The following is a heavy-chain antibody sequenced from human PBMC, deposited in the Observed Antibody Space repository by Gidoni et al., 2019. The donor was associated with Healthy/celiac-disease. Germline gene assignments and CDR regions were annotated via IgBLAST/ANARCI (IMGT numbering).Heavy chain of an antibody. J-gene: IGHJ4*02. D-gene: IGHD1-26*01. CDR1: GGTFGSYA. Sequence: QVQLVQSGAEVKKPGSSVKVSCKASGGTFGSYAISWVRQAPGQGLEWMGGIIPIFGTANYAQKFQGRVTITADESTSTAYMELSSLRSEDTAVYYCARDEGWASYSGSYSTFDYWGQGTLVTVSS. V-gene: IGHV1-69*12. CDR3: ARDEGWASYSGSYSTFDY. CDR2: IIPIFGTA.